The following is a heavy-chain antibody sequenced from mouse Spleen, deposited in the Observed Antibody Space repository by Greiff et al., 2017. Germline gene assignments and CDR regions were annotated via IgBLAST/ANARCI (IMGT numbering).Heavy chain of an antibody. CDR2: ISSGGGNT. Sequence: EVKLMESGGGLVKLGGSLKLSCAASGFTFSSYAMSWVRQTPEKRLEWVATISSGGGNTYYPDSVKGRFTISRDNAKNTLYLQMSSLKSEDTAMYYCARHEAVGVYFDYWGQGTTLTVSS. D-gene: IGHD3-3*01. CDR3: ARHEAVGVYFDY. CDR1: GFTFSSYA. J-gene: IGHJ2*01. V-gene: IGHV5-9*04.